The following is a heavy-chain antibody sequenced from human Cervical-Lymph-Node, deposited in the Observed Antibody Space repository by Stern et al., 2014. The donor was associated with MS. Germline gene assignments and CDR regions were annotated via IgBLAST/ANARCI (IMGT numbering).Heavy chain of an antibody. CDR2: ISHIFGTA. Sequence: VQLVESGAEVKKPGCSVKVSCKASGGPFSSYGIIWVRQAPGQGLEWMGGISHIFGTANYAQRFQGRVTITADESTSTAYMELSSLRSEDMAVYYCARVGGYGYLPYWGQGTLVTVSS. D-gene: IGHD5-18*01. CDR1: GGPFSSYG. V-gene: IGHV1-69*01. J-gene: IGHJ4*02. CDR3: ARVGGYGYLPY.